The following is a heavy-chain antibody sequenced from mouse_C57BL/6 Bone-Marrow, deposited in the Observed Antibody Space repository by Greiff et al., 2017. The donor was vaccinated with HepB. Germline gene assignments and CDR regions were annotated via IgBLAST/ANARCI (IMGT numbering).Heavy chain of an antibody. CDR3: ARHDGFTGGSAY. CDR1: GYTFTSYG. J-gene: IGHJ3*01. D-gene: IGHD2-3*01. CDR2: IYPRSGNT. V-gene: IGHV1-81*01. Sequence: QVQLQQSGAELARPGASVKLSCKASGYTFTSYGISWVKQRTGQGLEWIGEIYPRSGNTYYNEKFKGKATLTADKSSSTAYMELRSLTSEGSAVYFCARHDGFTGGSAYCGQGTLVTVSA.